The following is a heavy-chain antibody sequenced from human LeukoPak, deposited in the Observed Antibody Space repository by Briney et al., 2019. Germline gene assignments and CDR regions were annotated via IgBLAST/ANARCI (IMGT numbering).Heavy chain of an antibody. CDR2: IYYGGST. CDR1: GGSISSSSYY. V-gene: IGHV4-39*07. CDR3: ARDGGELWSSSFFDY. D-gene: IGHD5-18*01. J-gene: IGHJ4*02. Sequence: SETLSLTCTVSGGSISSSSYYWGWIRQPPGKGLEWIGSIYYGGSTCYNPSLKSRVTISVDTSKNQFSLKLSSVTAADTAVYYCARDGGELWSSSFFDYWGQGTLVTVSS.